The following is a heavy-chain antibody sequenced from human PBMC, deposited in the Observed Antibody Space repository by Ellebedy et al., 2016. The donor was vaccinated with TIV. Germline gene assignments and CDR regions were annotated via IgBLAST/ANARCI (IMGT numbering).Heavy chain of an antibody. J-gene: IGHJ4*02. V-gene: IGHV3-30*02. CDR3: AKDDDDCISH. CDR1: GFSFSHYG. D-gene: IGHD3-22*01. Sequence: GESLKISCAASGFSFSHYGMHWVRQAPGQGLQSVTFIEFDGSSEDYADSVKGRFTISRDNSKNALYLQMSSLRTDDTAMYYCAKDDDDCISHWGQGTLVTVAS. CDR2: IEFDGSSE.